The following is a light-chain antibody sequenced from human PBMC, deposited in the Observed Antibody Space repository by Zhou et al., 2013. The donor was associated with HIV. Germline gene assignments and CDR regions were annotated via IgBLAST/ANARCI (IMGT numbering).Light chain of an antibody. V-gene: IGKV1-9*01. CDR2: AAS. CDR3: QQSHNVAVT. J-gene: IGKJ3*01. CDR1: QGISSY. Sequence: DIQLTQSPSFLSASVGDRVTITCRASQGISSYLAWYQQKSGTAPKLLIYAASSLQSGVPPRFSGYGSGVDFTLTIHGLQPDDFATYYCQQSHNVAVTFGPGT.